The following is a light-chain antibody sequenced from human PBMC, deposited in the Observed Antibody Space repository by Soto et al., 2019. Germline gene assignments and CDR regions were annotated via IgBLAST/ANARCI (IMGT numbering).Light chain of an antibody. V-gene: IGLV1-40*01. Sequence: QLVLTQPPSVSGAPGQRVTISCTGSSSNIGAGYDVHWYQQLPGTAPKLLIYGNSNRPSGVPDRFPGSKSGTSASLAITGLQAEDEADYYCQSYDSSLSGSRVFGTGTKLTVL. CDR2: GNS. CDR1: SSNIGAGYD. J-gene: IGLJ1*01. CDR3: QSYDSSLSGSRV.